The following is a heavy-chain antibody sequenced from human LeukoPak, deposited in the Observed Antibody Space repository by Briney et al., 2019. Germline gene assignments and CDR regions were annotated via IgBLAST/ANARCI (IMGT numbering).Heavy chain of an antibody. Sequence: PGGSLRLSCAASGLTSGFTFSHYWMSWVRQAPGKGLEWVAYIKLDGSDKYYVDSVKGRFTISRDNAKNSLYLQMNSLRAEGTAVYYCARARTCGGSCYHFDYWGQGTLVTVSS. CDR1: GFTFSHYW. CDR3: ARARTCGGSCYHFDY. D-gene: IGHD2-15*01. J-gene: IGHJ4*02. CDR2: IKLDGSDK. V-gene: IGHV3-7*01.